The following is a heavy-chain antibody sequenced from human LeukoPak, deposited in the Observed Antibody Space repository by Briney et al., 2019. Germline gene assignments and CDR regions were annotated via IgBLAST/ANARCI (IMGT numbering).Heavy chain of an antibody. D-gene: IGHD3-10*01. CDR3: ASNSFDYYGSGSYSVDY. Sequence: PSETLSLTCTVSGYSISSGYYWGWIRPPPGKGLEWIGEINHSGSANYNPSLKSRVTISVDTSKNQFSLKLSSVTAADTAVYYCASNSFDYYGSGSYSVDYWGQGTLDTVSS. CDR2: INHSGSA. CDR1: GYSISSGYY. V-gene: IGHV4-38-2*02. J-gene: IGHJ4*02.